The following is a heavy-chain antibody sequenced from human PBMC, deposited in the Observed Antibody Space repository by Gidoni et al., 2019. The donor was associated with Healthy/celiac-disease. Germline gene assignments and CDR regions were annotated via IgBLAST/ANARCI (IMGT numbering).Heavy chain of an antibody. Sequence: QVQLVESGGGVVQPGRSLRLSCAASGFTFSSYAMHWVRQAPGKGLEWVAVISYDGSNKYYADSVKGRFTISRDNSKNTLYLQMNSLRAEDTAVYYCARRIAVAGYIDYWGQGTLVTVSS. V-gene: IGHV3-30-3*01. CDR1: GFTFSSYA. CDR2: ISYDGSNK. J-gene: IGHJ4*02. CDR3: ARRIAVAGYIDY. D-gene: IGHD6-19*01.